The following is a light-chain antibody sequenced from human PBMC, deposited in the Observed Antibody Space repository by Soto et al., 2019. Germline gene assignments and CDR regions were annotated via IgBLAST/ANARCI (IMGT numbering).Light chain of an antibody. CDR1: QSVGTY. Sequence: EIVLTQSPATLSLSPGERATLSCRASQSVGTYLAWFQQKPGQAPRLLIYDASSRATGIPARFSGSGSGTDFTLTISSLEPEDFAVYYCQQRSTWPPTITFGQGTRLEIK. V-gene: IGKV3-11*01. CDR3: QQRSTWPPTIT. J-gene: IGKJ5*01. CDR2: DAS.